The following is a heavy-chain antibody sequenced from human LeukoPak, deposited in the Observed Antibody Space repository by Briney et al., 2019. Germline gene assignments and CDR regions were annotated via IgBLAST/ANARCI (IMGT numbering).Heavy chain of an antibody. D-gene: IGHD1-14*01. CDR1: GGSISSYY. CDR3: ARSRDRYWDAFDV. CDR2: IYYSGST. J-gene: IGHJ3*01. V-gene: IGHV4-59*01. Sequence: SETLSLTCTVSGGSISSYYWSWIRQPPGKGLEWIGYIYYSGSTNYNPSLKSRVTISVDSSKKQFSLKLSSVTAADTAVYYCARSRDRYWDAFDVWGQGTMVTVSS.